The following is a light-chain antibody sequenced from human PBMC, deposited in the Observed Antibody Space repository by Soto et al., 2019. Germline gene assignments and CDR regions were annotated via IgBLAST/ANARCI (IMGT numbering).Light chain of an antibody. CDR1: QTISSW. CDR3: QHYNSYPWT. CDR2: KAS. V-gene: IGKV1-5*03. J-gene: IGKJ1*01. Sequence: MTQSPATLSGSVGDRVTITCRASQTISSWLAWYQQKPGKAPKLLIYKASTLESGVPSRFSGSGSGTEFTLTISSLQPGDYATYYCQHYNSYPWTFGQGTKVDIK.